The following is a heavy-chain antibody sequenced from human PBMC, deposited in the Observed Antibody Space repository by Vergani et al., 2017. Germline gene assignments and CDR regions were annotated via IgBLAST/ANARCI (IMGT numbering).Heavy chain of an antibody. Sequence: EVQLVESGGGLVKPGGSLRLSCAASGFTFSSYSMNWVRQAPGKGLEWVSSISSSSSYIYYAYSVKGRFTIYRGNAKNSLCLQMNSLRAEDTAVYYCALRATLTMVPSLDYWGQGTLVTVSS. V-gene: IGHV3-21*01. CDR2: ISSSSSYI. J-gene: IGHJ4*02. CDR3: ALRATLTMVPSLDY. D-gene: IGHD3-10*01. CDR1: GFTFSSYS.